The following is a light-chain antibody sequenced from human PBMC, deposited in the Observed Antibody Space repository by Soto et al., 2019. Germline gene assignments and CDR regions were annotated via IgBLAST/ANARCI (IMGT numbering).Light chain of an antibody. CDR3: QQYSNWHMLS. CDR2: GAS. V-gene: IGKV3-15*01. CDR1: QNINRY. J-gene: IGKJ4*01. Sequence: TQFPATLSLSPGERATLSCRASQNINRYLDWYQQKPVQTPRVLIYGASTRAIGVPSRFSGSGFGTELTLTISSLQTEDFVVYYCQQYSNWHMLSFGGGTKVDIK.